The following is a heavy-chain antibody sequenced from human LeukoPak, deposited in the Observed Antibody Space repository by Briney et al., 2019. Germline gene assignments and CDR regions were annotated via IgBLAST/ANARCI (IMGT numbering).Heavy chain of an antibody. Sequence: GGSLRLSCAASGFTFSSYAISWVRQAPGQGLEWMGGIIPIFGTANYAQKFQGRVTITADESTSTAYMELSSLRSEDTAVYYCARDLMDYYDSSGYYGSWGQGTLVTVSS. CDR1: GFTFSSYA. D-gene: IGHD3-22*01. CDR3: ARDLMDYYDSSGYYGS. CDR2: IIPIFGTA. J-gene: IGHJ5*02. V-gene: IGHV1-69*01.